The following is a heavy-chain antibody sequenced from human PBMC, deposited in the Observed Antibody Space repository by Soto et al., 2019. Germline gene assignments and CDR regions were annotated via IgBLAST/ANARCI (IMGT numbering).Heavy chain of an antibody. Sequence: SVKVSCKASGGTFSSYAISWLRQAPGQGLEWMGGIIPIFGTANYAQKFQGRVTITADESTSTAYMELSSLRSEDTAVYYCAGRGTVVTDYYYYGMDVWGQGTTVTVSS. J-gene: IGHJ6*02. D-gene: IGHD2-15*01. CDR1: GGTFSSYA. V-gene: IGHV1-69*13. CDR2: IIPIFGTA. CDR3: AGRGTVVTDYYYYGMDV.